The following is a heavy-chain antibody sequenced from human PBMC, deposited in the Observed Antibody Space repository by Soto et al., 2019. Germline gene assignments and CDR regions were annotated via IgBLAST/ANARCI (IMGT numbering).Heavy chain of an antibody. CDR3: ARGNCAYVLTTRYYYMDV. Sequence: EVQLVESGGGLVHSGGSLRVSCVASGFTLSNYVMYWVRQAPGKGLEYVSAIDSNGVSTYCANSVKGRFIISRDNSNNSLYLQMGRLRGDDMAVYYCARGNCAYVLTTRYYYMDVWGKGTTVTV. V-gene: IGHV3-64*01. CDR1: GFTLSNYV. CDR2: IDSNGVST. D-gene: IGHD5-12*01. J-gene: IGHJ6*03.